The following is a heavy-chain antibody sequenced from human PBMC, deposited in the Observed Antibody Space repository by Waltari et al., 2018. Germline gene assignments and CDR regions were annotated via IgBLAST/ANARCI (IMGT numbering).Heavy chain of an antibody. D-gene: IGHD6-19*01. J-gene: IGHJ4*02. V-gene: IGHV4-61*09. Sequence: QVQLQESGPGLVKPSQTLSLTCTVSGGSVRRGSDYWSWIRQAAGKGLEWVGHIYTSGSTTYNPSRKSRVTISRDTSKNQFYLELRSMTAADTAVYYCARSPTGWGYFDHWGQATLVTVSS. CDR1: GGSVRRGSDY. CDR2: IYTSGST. CDR3: ARSPTGWGYFDH.